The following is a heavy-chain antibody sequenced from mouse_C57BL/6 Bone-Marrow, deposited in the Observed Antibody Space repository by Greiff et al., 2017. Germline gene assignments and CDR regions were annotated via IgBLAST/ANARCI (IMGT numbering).Heavy chain of an antibody. CDR3: TRSMAGPDY. Sequence: VKLQQSGAELVRPGASVTLSCKASGYTFTDYEMHWVKQTPVHGLEWIGAIDPETGGTAYNQKFKGKAILTADKSSSTAYMELRSLTSEDSAVYYCTRSMAGPDYWGQGTTLTVSS. V-gene: IGHV1-15*01. D-gene: IGHD3-3*01. CDR2: IDPETGGT. CDR1: GYTFTDYE. J-gene: IGHJ2*01.